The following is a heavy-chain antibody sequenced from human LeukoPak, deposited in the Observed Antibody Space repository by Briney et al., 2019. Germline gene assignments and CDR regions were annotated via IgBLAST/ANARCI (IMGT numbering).Heavy chain of an antibody. CDR1: GGSISTYY. CDR3: ARQGGGGRAFDY. V-gene: IGHV4-39*01. Sequence: PSETLSLTCTVSGGSISTYYWGWLRQPPGKGLEWIGPSGSTNYNPSLKSRVTVSVDTSKNQLSLKLSSVTAADTAVYYCARQGGGGRAFDYWGQGTLVTVSS. CDR2: SGST. D-gene: IGHD2-21*01. J-gene: IGHJ4*02.